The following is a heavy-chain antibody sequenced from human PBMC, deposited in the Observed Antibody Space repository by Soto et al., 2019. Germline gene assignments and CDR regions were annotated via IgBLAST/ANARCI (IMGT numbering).Heavy chain of an antibody. CDR3: ARDDFPDIVVVPAATNAQNWFDP. Sequence: ASVKVSCKASGYTFTSYGISWVRQAPGQGLEWMGWISAYNGNTNYAQKLQGRVTMTTDTSTSTAYMELRSLRAEDTAVYYCARDDFPDIVVVPAATNAQNWFDPWGQGTLVTVSS. V-gene: IGHV1-18*01. J-gene: IGHJ5*02. CDR2: ISAYNGNT. CDR1: GYTFTSYG. D-gene: IGHD2-2*01.